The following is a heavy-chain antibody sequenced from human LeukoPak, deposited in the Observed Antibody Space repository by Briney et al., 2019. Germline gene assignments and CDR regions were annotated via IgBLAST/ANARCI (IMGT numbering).Heavy chain of an antibody. CDR3: ARAVSAAGRAYYYYGMDV. CDR2: IIPIFGTA. Sequence: SVKVSCKASGGTFSSYAISWVRQAPGQGLEWMGGIIPIFGTANYAQKFQGRVTITADESTSTAYMELSSLRSEDTAVYYCARAVSAAGRAYYYYGMDVWGQGTTVTVSS. V-gene: IGHV1-69*13. J-gene: IGHJ6*02. D-gene: IGHD6-13*01. CDR1: GGTFSSYA.